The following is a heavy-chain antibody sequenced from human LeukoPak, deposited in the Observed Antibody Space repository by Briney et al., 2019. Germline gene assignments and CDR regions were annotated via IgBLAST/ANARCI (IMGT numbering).Heavy chain of an antibody. J-gene: IGHJ4*02. CDR1: GFTFSSYA. CDR3: AKLDIRSAAGTGDY. V-gene: IGHV3-23*01. CDR2: ISGSGGST. Sequence: GGSLRLSCAASGFTFSSYAMSWVRQAPGKGLEWVSAISGSGGSTYYADSVKGRFTTSRDNSKNTLYLQMNSLRAEDTAVYYCAKLDIRSAAGTGDYWGQGTLLTVSS. D-gene: IGHD6-13*01.